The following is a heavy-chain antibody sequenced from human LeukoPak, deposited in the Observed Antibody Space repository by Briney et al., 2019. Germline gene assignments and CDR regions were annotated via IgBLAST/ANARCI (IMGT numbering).Heavy chain of an antibody. CDR2: IYHSGST. V-gene: IGHV4-30-2*01. CDR3: ARMIFGVFPQDY. D-gene: IGHD3-3*01. Sequence: PSETLSLTCTVSGGSISRGGYYWSWIRQPPGKGLEWIGYIYHSGSTYYNPSLKSRVTISVDRSKNQFSLKLSSVTAADTAVYYCARMIFGVFPQDYWGQGTLVTVSS. CDR1: GGSISRGGYY. J-gene: IGHJ4*02.